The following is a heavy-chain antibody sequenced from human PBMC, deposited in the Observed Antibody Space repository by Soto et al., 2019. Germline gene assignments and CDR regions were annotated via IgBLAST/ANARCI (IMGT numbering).Heavy chain of an antibody. V-gene: IGHV3-30-3*01. J-gene: IGHJ4*02. Sequence: QVQLVESGGGVVQPGRSLRLSCAAPGFTFSSYAMHWVRQAPGKGLEWVAVISYDGSNKYYADSVKGRFTISRDNSKNTLYLQMNSLRAEDTAVYYCARILAQWLVFDYCGQGTLVTVSS. D-gene: IGHD6-19*01. CDR2: ISYDGSNK. CDR3: ARILAQWLVFDY. CDR1: GFTFSSYA.